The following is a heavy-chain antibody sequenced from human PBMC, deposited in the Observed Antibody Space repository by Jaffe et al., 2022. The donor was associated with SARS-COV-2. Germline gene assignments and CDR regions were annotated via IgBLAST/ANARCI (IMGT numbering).Heavy chain of an antibody. Sequence: EVQLLESGGGLVQPGGSLRLSCAASGFTFSTYAMYWVRQAPGMGLEWVSTLGDNGASAYYADSVTGRFTIFRDTSKNTLFLQMNSLRVEDTAIYYCAKVGRDGHSVYYDYWGQGTLVTVSS. D-gene: IGHD1-26*01. J-gene: IGHJ4*02. CDR3: AKVGRDGHSVYYDY. V-gene: IGHV3-23*01. CDR1: GFTFSTYA. CDR2: LGDNGASA.